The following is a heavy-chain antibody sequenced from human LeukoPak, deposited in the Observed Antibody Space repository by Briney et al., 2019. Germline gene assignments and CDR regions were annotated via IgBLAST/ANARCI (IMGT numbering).Heavy chain of an antibody. V-gene: IGHV3-30*02. Sequence: GGSLRLSCAASGFTFSSYGMHWVRQAPGKGLEWVAFIRYDGSNKYYADSVKGRFTISRDNSKNTLYLQMNSLRAEDTAVYYCAKGHSSSSEYFDYWGQGTLVTVSS. CDR2: IRYDGSNK. D-gene: IGHD6-6*01. CDR1: GFTFSSYG. CDR3: AKGHSSSSEYFDY. J-gene: IGHJ4*02.